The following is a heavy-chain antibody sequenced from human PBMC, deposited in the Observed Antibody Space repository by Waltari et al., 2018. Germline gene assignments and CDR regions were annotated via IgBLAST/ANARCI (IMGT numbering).Heavy chain of an antibody. D-gene: IGHD1-26*01. CDR1: GGPVSSSSYY. CDR2: VYFSGST. CDR3: AREWDQRAFDI. V-gene: IGHV4-39*07. J-gene: IGHJ3*02. Sequence: QLQLQESGPGLVKPSETLSLTCKVSGGPVSSSSYYWGWIRQAPGKGLEWIGHVYFSGSTYNNPSLKSRVTISMETSKNQFSLKLNSVTVADTAVYFCAREWDQRAFDIWGQGTMVTVSS.